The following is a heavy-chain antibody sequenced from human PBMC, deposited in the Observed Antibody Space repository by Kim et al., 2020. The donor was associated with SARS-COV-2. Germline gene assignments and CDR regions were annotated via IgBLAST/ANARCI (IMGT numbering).Heavy chain of an antibody. CDR2: IYYSGST. J-gene: IGHJ5*02. CDR3: AGEAHSVGMFDP. Sequence: SETLSLTCTVSGGSISSSNFYWGWIRQPPGRGLEWFGSIYYSGSTYYNPSLNSRVTISVDTSKNQFSLKLRSVTAADTAVYYCAGEAHSVGMFDPWGQGTLVTVSS. D-gene: IGHD3-10*01. V-gene: IGHV4-39*01. CDR1: GGSISSSNFY.